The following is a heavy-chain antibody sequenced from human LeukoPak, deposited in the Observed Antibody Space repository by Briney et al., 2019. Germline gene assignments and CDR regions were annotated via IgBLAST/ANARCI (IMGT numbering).Heavy chain of an antibody. Sequence: GGSLRLSCSASGLTVTDNYTSWVRQAPGKGLEWVSVIFPDGRTYHSDSLKGRFTISRDKSKNTVLLQINGLRADDTALYHCAXXXPXYXXFDYWXQGVLVTVSS. V-gene: IGHV3-53*01. CDR1: GLTVTDNY. CDR2: IFPDGRT. CDR3: AXXXPXYXXFDY. J-gene: IGHJ4*02.